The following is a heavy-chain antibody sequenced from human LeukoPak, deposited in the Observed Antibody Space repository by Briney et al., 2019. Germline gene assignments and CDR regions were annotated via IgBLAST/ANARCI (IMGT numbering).Heavy chain of an antibody. CDR1: GYSFTSYW. CDR2: IYPGDSDT. V-gene: IGHV5-51*01. Sequence: GESLKISCKGSGYSFTSYWIGWVRQMPGKGLEWMGIIYPGDSDTRYSPSFQGQVTISADKSISTAYLQWSSLKASDTAMYYCARHGAGWDGYRRLDDYWGQGTLVTVSS. CDR3: ARHGAGWDGYRRLDDY. D-gene: IGHD5-24*01. J-gene: IGHJ4*02.